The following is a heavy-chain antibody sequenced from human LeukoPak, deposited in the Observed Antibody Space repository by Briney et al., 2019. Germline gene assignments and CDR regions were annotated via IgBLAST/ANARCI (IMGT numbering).Heavy chain of an antibody. CDR3: ARDLEAANTYYFDY. CDR2: ISSAGTT. Sequence: GGSLRLSCAASGFTVRSSYMSWVRRAPGKGPEWVSIISSAGTTYYADSVKGRFTISRDNSKNTVYLQVNSLRDEDTAVYYCARDLEAANTYYFDYWGQGTMVTVSS. D-gene: IGHD6-13*01. V-gene: IGHV3-66*01. J-gene: IGHJ4*02. CDR1: GFTVRSSY.